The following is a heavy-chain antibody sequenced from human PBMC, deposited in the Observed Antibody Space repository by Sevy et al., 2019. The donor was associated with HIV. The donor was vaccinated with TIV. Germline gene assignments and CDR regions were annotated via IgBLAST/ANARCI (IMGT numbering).Heavy chain of an antibody. CDR2: ISGNGENT. CDR3: ARDGRGISAFDI. D-gene: IGHD3-3*02. V-gene: IGHV3-23*01. CDR1: AFTFSSHA. Sequence: GGSLRLSCTASAFTFSSHAVSWVRQAPGKGLEWVSAISGNGENTHYADSVRGRFTISRDNFKNTLYLQMNSLRAEDTALYYCARDGRGISAFDIWGQGTMVTVSS. J-gene: IGHJ3*02.